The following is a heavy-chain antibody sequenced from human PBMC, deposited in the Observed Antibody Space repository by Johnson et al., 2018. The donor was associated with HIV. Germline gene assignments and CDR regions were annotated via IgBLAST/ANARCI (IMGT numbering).Heavy chain of an antibody. CDR3: AKGAYYDFWSGYYTGIGASDI. CDR2: ISYDGSNK. Sequence: QVQLVEFGGGVVQPGRSLRLSCAASGFTFSSYGMHWVRQAPGKGLEWVAVISYDGSNKYYADSVKGRFTISRDNSKNTLYLQMNSLRAEDTAVYYCAKGAYYDFWSGYYTGIGASDIWGQGTMVTVSS. J-gene: IGHJ3*02. V-gene: IGHV3-30*18. D-gene: IGHD3-3*01. CDR1: GFTFSSYG.